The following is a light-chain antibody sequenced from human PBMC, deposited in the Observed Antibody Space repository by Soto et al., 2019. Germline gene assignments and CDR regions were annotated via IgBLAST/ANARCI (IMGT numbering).Light chain of an antibody. V-gene: IGKV1-5*01. J-gene: IGKJ1*01. CDR3: QQYNSYSPWT. CDR1: QSISXW. CDR2: DAS. Sequence: DIQMTQSPSTLSASVGDRVTITCRASQSISXWLAWYQQKPGKAPKLLIYDASSLESGVPSRFSGSGSGTEFTLTISSLQPDDFATYYCQQYNSYSPWTFGQGTKVDIK.